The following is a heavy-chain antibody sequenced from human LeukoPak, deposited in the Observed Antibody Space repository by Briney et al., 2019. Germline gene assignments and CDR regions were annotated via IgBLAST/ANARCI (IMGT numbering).Heavy chain of an antibody. J-gene: IGHJ4*02. Sequence: SETLSLTCTVSGYSISSGYYWGWIRQPPGKALEWIGNIYHNGSTYYNPSLKSRVTISVDTSKNQCSLTLSSVTAADTAVYYCAGDRYCSGGSCYAGLDYWGQGTLVTVSS. D-gene: IGHD2-15*01. CDR2: IYHNGST. V-gene: IGHV4-38-2*02. CDR1: GYSISSGYY. CDR3: AGDRYCSGGSCYAGLDY.